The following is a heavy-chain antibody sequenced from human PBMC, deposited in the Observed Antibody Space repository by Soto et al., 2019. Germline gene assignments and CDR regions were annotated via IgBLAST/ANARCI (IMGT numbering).Heavy chain of an antibody. V-gene: IGHV1-69*13. CDR3: ARIRGYSGYTIESFSDYYYYYGMDV. CDR1: GGTFSSYA. Sequence: SVKVSCKASGGTFSSYAISWVRQAPGQGLEWMGGIIPIFGTANYAQKFQGRVTITADESTSTAYMELSSLRSEDTAVYYCARIRGYSGYTIESFSDYYYYYGMDVWGQGTTVTVSS. J-gene: IGHJ6*02. D-gene: IGHD5-12*01. CDR2: IIPIFGTA.